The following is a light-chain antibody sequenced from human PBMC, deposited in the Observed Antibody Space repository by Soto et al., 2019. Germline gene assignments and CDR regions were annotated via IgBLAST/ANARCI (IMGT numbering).Light chain of an antibody. CDR2: EVS. J-gene: IGLJ2*01. CDR3: SSYTSSSILV. CDR1: SSDVGGYNY. Sequence: QSALTQPASVSGSPGQSITISCTGTSSDVGGYNYVSWYQQHPGEAPKLMIYEVSNRPSGVSNRLSGSKSGNTASLTISGLQAEDEADYYCSSYTSSSILVFGGGTKLTVL. V-gene: IGLV2-14*01.